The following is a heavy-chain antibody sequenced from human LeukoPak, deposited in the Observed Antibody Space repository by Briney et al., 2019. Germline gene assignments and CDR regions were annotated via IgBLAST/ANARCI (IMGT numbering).Heavy chain of an antibody. CDR2: IYHSGST. CDR1: GYSISSGYY. CDR3: ARQGYCSSTSCYGPHNFDY. J-gene: IGHJ4*02. Sequence: PSETLSLTCAVSGYSISSGYYWGWIRQPPGKGLEWIGSIYHSGSTYYNPSLKGRVTISVDTPNNQFSLKLSSVTAADTAVYYCARQGYCSSTSCYGPHNFDYWGQGTLVTVSS. D-gene: IGHD2-2*01. V-gene: IGHV4-38-2*01.